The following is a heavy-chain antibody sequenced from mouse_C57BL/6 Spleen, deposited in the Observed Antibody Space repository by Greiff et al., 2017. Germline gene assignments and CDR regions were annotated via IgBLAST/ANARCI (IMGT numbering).Heavy chain of an antibody. D-gene: IGHD1-1*01. Sequence: VQLQQPGAELVKPGASVKLSCKASGYTFTSYWMRWVKQRPGQGLEWIGMIHPNSGSTNYNEKFQSKATLTVDKSSSTAYMQLSSLTSEDSAVYYCARRTSYGSHFDYWGQGTTLTVSS. CDR1: GYTFTSYW. CDR3: ARRTSYGSHFDY. CDR2: IHPNSGST. V-gene: IGHV1-64*01. J-gene: IGHJ2*01.